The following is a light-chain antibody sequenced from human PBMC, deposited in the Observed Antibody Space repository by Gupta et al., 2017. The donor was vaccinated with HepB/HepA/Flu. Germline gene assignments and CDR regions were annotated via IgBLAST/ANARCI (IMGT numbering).Light chain of an antibody. Sequence: DIVMTQSPDSLAVSLGERANINCKSSQSVLYSSNNKNYLAWYQQKPGQPPKLLIYGASTRESGVPDRFSGSGSGTDFTLTISSLQAEDVAVYYCQQYYSTPCSFGQGTKLEIK. CDR3: QQYYSTPCS. V-gene: IGKV4-1*01. J-gene: IGKJ2*04. CDR1: QSVLYSSNNKNY. CDR2: GAS.